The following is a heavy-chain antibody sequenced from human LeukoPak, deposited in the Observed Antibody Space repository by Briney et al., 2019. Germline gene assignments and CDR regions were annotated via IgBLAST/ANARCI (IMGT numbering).Heavy chain of an antibody. D-gene: IGHD6-13*01. CDR3: ARVVYSSRNYGMDV. Sequence: PGGSLRLSCAASGFTFRNHGMHWVRQAPGKGLEWVAVIWYDGSNKYYADSVKGRFTISRDNSENTLYLQMNSLRAEDTAVYYCARVVYSSRNYGMDVWGQGTTVTVSS. J-gene: IGHJ6*02. CDR2: IWYDGSNK. V-gene: IGHV3-33*01. CDR1: GFTFRNHG.